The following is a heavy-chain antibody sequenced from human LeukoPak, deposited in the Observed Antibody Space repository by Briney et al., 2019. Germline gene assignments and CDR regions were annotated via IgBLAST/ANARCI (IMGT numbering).Heavy chain of an antibody. D-gene: IGHD6-19*01. J-gene: IGHJ4*02. CDR2: IRYDGSNE. V-gene: IGHV3-30*02. Sequence: GGSLRLSCAASGFTFSSYGMYWVRQAPGKGLEWVSFIRYDGSNEYYADSVKGRFTISRNNSKNTLYLQMNSLRAEDTAVYYCAKRDSSGSHYFDYWGQGTLVTVSS. CDR1: GFTFSSYG. CDR3: AKRDSSGSHYFDY.